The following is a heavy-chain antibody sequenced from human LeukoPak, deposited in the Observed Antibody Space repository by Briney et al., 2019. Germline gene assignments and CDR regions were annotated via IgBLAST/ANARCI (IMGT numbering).Heavy chain of an antibody. CDR2: ISYDGSSK. D-gene: IGHD3-10*01. CDR3: ARGSMVRGDIQPLDY. J-gene: IGHJ4*02. V-gene: IGHV3-30*19. Sequence: GRSLRLSCAASGFIFSTYGMHWVRQASGKGLEWVAVISYDGSSKNYADSVKGRFTISRDSSKNTLYLQMNSLRAEDTAVYYCARGSMVRGDIQPLDYWGQGTLVSVSS. CDR1: GFIFSTYG.